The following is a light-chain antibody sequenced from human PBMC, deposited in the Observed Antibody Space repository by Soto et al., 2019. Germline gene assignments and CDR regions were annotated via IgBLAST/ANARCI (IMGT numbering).Light chain of an antibody. CDR1: QSVSSN. CDR2: GAS. CDR3: QQYNNWPGT. J-gene: IGKJ1*01. V-gene: IGKV3-15*01. Sequence: EIVMTQSPXXXXXXXGXXXXLXCRASQSVSSNLAWYQQKPGQAPRLLIYGASTRATGIPARFSGSGSGTEFTLTISSLQSEDFAVYYCQQYNNWPGTFGQGTKVDI.